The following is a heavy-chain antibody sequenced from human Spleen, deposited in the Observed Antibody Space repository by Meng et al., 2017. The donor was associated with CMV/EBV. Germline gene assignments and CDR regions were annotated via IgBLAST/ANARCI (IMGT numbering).Heavy chain of an antibody. J-gene: IGHJ6*02. CDR1: GFTVSSNY. Sequence: GGSLRLSCAASGFTVSSNYMSWVRQAPGKGLEWVASLSSSSTYIYHADSVKGRFTISRDNAKNSLYLQMNSLRAEDTAVYYCARDYTKHGMDVWGQGTTVTVSS. CDR3: ARDYTKHGMDV. D-gene: IGHD2-2*02. CDR2: LSSSSTYI. V-gene: IGHV3-21*01.